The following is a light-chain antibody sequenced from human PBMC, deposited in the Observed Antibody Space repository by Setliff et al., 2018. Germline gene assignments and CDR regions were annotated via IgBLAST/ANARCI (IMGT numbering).Light chain of an antibody. V-gene: IGLV2-14*03. CDR2: AVS. J-gene: IGLJ1*01. Sequence: QSALTQPASVSASPGQSITISCTGTSSDVGGYNSVSWYQQHPGKAPKLIIYAVSDRPSGVSNRFSGSKSGNTASLTISGLQTEDEADYYCNAYTSGSTYVFGTGTKVTVL. CDR1: SSDVGGYNS. CDR3: NAYTSGSTYV.